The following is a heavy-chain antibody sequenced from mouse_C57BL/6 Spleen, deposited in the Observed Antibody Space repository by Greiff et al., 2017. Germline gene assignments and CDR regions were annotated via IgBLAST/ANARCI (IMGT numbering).Heavy chain of an antibody. D-gene: IGHD4-1*01. CDR2: IYPRSGNT. CDR1: GYTFTSYG. Sequence: LVESGAELARPGASVKLSCKASGYTFTSYGISWVKQRTGQGLEWIGEIYPRSGNTYYNEKFKGKATLTADKSSSTAYMELRSLTSEDSAVYFCAPNWDVFDYWGQGTTLTVSS. V-gene: IGHV1-81*01. CDR3: APNWDVFDY. J-gene: IGHJ2*01.